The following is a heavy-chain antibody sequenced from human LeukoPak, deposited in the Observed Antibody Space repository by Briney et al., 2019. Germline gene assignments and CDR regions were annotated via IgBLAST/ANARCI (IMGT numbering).Heavy chain of an antibody. D-gene: IGHD6-19*01. Sequence: SQTLSLTCTVSGGSISSGDYYWSWIRQPPGKGLEWIGYIYYSGSTYYNPSLKSRVTISVDTSKNQFSLKLSSVTAADTAVYYCARDGAVFSGWYGLDYWGQGTLVTVSS. CDR2: IYYSGST. V-gene: IGHV4-30-4*01. CDR1: GGSISSGDYY. CDR3: ARDGAVFSGWYGLDY. J-gene: IGHJ4*02.